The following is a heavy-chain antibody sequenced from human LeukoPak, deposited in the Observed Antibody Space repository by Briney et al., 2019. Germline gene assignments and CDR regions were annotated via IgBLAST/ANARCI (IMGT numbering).Heavy chain of an antibody. CDR2: IYSGGSK. CDR3: ASNLGVDSSVSY. V-gene: IGHV3-53*01. CDR1: GFTVSSKY. D-gene: IGHD3-22*01. J-gene: IGHJ4*02. Sequence: PGGSLRLSCAASGFTVSSKYMSWVRQAPGKGLEWVSVIYSGGSKYYADSVKGRFTISRDNSKNTPYLQMNSLRAEDTAVYYCASNLGVDSSVSYWGQGTLVTVSS.